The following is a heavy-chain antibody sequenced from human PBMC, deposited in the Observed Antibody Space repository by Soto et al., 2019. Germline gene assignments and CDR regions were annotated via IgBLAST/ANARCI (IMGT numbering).Heavy chain of an antibody. CDR1: GASVSTGY. D-gene: IGHD3-10*01. V-gene: IGHV4-59*02. Sequence: SETLSLTCTVSGASVSTGYWSWIRQPPGKALEWLGFMYFGGSFNYNPSLTSRVTISVDASKNQFSLKVTSVTAADTAVYYCARSYYHATGLAVDPWGPGTLVTVSS. J-gene: IGHJ5*02. CDR3: ARSYYHATGLAVDP. CDR2: MYFGGSF.